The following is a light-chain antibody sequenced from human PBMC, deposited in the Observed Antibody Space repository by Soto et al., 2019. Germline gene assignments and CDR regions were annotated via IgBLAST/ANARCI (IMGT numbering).Light chain of an antibody. V-gene: IGKV3-15*01. CDR3: QQYSSWLWT. CDR1: QSVGTK. CDR2: GAS. J-gene: IGKJ1*01. Sequence: IVMTQSPATLSVSPGERANLSCRGSQSVGTKLAWYQQTPGQAPRLLIYGASNRATGVPARISGSVSGTEFTLTIASLQSEDVAVYYCQQYSSWLWTFGQGTKVDIK.